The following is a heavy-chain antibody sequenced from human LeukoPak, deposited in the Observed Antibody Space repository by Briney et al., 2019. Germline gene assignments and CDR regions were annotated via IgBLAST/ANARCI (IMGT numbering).Heavy chain of an antibody. CDR3: VRGDTRDY. D-gene: IGHD3-16*01. V-gene: IGHV3-21*01. Sequence: GGSLRLSCAASGFTFSDSTMNWVRQASGKGLEWVASINSAGSTTHYADSVKGRLTIFRDNARNSLYLQLNSLRGEDTAVYYCVRGDTRDYWGQGTLITVSS. J-gene: IGHJ4*02. CDR2: INSAGSTT. CDR1: GFTFSDST.